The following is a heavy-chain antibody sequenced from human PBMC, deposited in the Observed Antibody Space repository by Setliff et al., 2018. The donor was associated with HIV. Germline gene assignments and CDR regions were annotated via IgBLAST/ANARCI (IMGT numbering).Heavy chain of an antibody. CDR2: MYYSGTT. J-gene: IGHJ4*02. D-gene: IGHD2-21*02. CDR1: GGSISSGSYY. Sequence: SETLSLTCSVSGGSISSGSYYWGWIRQPPGKGLEWIGSMYYSGTTYDNPSLQSRVSISVDTSKNQFSLKLTSMTAADTALYYCARQQTALFVDYWGQGTLVTVSS. CDR3: ARQQTALFVDY. V-gene: IGHV4-39*01.